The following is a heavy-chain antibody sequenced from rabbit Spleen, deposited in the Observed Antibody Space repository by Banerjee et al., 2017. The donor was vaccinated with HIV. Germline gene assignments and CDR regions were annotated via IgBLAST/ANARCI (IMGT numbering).Heavy chain of an antibody. CDR1: GFSFSDRDV. Sequence: QEQLVESGGGLVKPEGSLTLTCKASGFSFSDRDVMCWVRQAPGKGLEWIACIYSGSSGNTYYASWAKGRFSISKTSSTTVTLQMTSLTAADTAMYFCARRENSGGWGLWGQGTLVTVS. CDR3: ARRENSGGWGL. J-gene: IGHJ4*01. CDR2: IYSGSSGNT. D-gene: IGHD4-1*01. V-gene: IGHV1S45*01.